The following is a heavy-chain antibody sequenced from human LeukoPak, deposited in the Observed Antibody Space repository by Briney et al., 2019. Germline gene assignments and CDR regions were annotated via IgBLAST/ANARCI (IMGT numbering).Heavy chain of an antibody. CDR1: GYSFTRFW. V-gene: IGHV5-51*01. Sequence: GESLQISCKGSGYSFTRFWIVWVRQVPGKGLEWMGIIYPGDSNTIYSPSFQGQVTISADKPITTAYLQWSSLKASDTAMYYCARLGSSSYYFDYWGQGTLVTVSS. J-gene: IGHJ4*02. CDR2: IYPGDSNT. CDR3: ARLGSSSYYFDY. D-gene: IGHD6-6*01.